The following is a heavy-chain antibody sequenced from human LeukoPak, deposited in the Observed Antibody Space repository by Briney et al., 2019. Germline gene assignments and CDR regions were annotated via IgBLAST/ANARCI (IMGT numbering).Heavy chain of an antibody. V-gene: IGHV1-18*01. D-gene: IGHD5-24*01. J-gene: IGHJ4*02. Sequence: ASVKVSSKASGYTFTMYGISWVRQAPGQGLEWMGWISAYNGNTDYAQKLQGRVTMTTDTSTSTAHMELRSLRSDDTAVYYCARILYGDVYNPGDYWSQGTLVTVSS. CDR1: GYTFTMYG. CDR3: ARILYGDVYNPGDY. CDR2: ISAYNGNT.